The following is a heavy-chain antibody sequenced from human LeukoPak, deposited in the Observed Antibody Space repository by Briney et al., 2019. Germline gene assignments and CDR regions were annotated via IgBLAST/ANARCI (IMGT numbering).Heavy chain of an antibody. D-gene: IGHD3-3*01. CDR3: ARDKFTIFGVIDY. CDR1: GGSISSYY. V-gene: IGHV3-7*01. Sequence: PSETLSLTCTVSGGSISSYYWSWIRQAPGKGLEWVANIKQDGSEKYYVDSVKGRFTISRDNAKNSLYLQMNSLRAEDTAVYYCARDKFTIFGVIDYWGQGTLVTVSS. J-gene: IGHJ4*02. CDR2: IKQDGSEK.